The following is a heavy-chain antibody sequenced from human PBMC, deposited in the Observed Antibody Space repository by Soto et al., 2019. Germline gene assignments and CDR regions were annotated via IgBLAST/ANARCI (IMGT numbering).Heavy chain of an antibody. CDR3: ARRGSGNYYDY. V-gene: IGHV3-23*01. J-gene: IGHJ4*02. D-gene: IGHD1-26*01. CDR1: GFTFSSYA. CDR2: ISGSGDST. Sequence: EVQLLESGGGLVQPGGSLRLSCAASGFTFSSYAMRWVRQAPGKGLEWVSAISGSGDSTYYADSVKGRFTISRDNSKNTLYLQMNSLRAEDTAVYYFARRGSGNYYDYWGQGTLVTVSS.